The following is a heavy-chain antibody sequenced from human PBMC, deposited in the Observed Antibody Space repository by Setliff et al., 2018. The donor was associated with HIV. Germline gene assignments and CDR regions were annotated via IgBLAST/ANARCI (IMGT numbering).Heavy chain of an antibody. CDR3: AREGRGARAEDAFDI. Sequence: PVGSLRLSCAASGFTFSSYEMNWVRQAPGKGLEWVSYISSSGSTIYYADSVKGRSTISRDNAKNSLYLQMNSLRAEDTAVYYCAREGRGARAEDAFDIWGQGTMVTVSS. J-gene: IGHJ3*02. D-gene: IGHD1-26*01. V-gene: IGHV3-48*03. CDR2: ISSSGSTI. CDR1: GFTFSSYE.